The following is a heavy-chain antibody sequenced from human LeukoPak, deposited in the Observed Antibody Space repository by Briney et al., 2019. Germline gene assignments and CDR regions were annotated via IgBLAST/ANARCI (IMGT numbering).Heavy chain of an antibody. CDR1: GFTFSDYY. J-gene: IGHJ3*02. CDR3: AKDKSSSGWYDGAFDI. D-gene: IGHD6-19*01. V-gene: IGHV3-23*01. CDR2: IRGSGGGT. Sequence: PGGSLKLSCAASGFTFSDYYMSWVRQAPGKGLEWVSAIRGSGGGTYYADSVKGRFTISRDNSKNTLDLQMNSLRAEDTAVYYCAKDKSSSGWYDGAFDIWGQGSMVTVSS.